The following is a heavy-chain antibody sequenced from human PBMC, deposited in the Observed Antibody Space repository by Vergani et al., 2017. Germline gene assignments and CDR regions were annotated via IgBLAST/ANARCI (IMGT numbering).Heavy chain of an antibody. D-gene: IGHD1-1*01. CDR3: ARDFLTRVTTLDYYYMGV. CDR1: GFPFSDYG. CDR2: ISYDGNKK. Sequence: QVQLVESGGGEVQPGRSLRLSCSAAGFPFSDYGVHWVRQAPARGLEWGSVISYDGNKKNYADSVKGRFTISRDNSKNTLYLEMNALRAEDTAVYYCARDFLTRVTTLDYYYMGVWGKGTTVTVSS. V-gene: IGHV3-30*03. J-gene: IGHJ6*03.